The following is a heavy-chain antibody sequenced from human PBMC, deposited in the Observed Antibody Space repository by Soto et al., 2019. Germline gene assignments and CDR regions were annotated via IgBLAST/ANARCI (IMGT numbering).Heavy chain of an antibody. Sequence: QVQLQQWGAGLLKPAATLSLTCAVYGGSFSCYYWSWIRQPPGKGREWSGESNPSGSTNYNPSLKSRVTISVDTSKNQFSLKLSSVTAADTAVYYCANSVTYYDFWSGYYPVYCDYWGQGTLVTVSS. CDR2: SNPSGST. D-gene: IGHD3-3*01. V-gene: IGHV4-34*01. CDR3: ANSVTYYDFWSGYYPVYCDY. J-gene: IGHJ4*02. CDR1: GGSFSCYY.